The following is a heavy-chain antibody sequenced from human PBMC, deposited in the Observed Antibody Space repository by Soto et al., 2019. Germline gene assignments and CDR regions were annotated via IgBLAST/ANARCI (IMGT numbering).Heavy chain of an antibody. Sequence: GGSLRLSCAASGFTFSSYGMHWVRQAPGKGLEWVAVISYDGSNKYYADSVKGRFTISRDNSKNTLYLQMNSLRAEDTAVYYCAKERYFDWLSLASDYWGQGTLVTVSS. CDR3: AKERYFDWLSLASDY. D-gene: IGHD3-9*01. J-gene: IGHJ4*02. CDR1: GFTFSSYG. V-gene: IGHV3-30*18. CDR2: ISYDGSNK.